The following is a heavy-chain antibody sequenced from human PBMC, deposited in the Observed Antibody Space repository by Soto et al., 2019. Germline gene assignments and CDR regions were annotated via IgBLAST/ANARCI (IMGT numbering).Heavy chain of an antibody. J-gene: IGHJ3*02. Sequence: ASVKVSCKASGYTFTSYGISWVRQAPGQGLEWMGWTSAYNGNTNYAQKLQGRVTMTTDTSTSTAYMELRSLRSDDTAVYYCAREGRDGYRMSAFDIWGQGTMVTVSS. D-gene: IGHD5-12*01. CDR1: GYTFTSYG. CDR3: AREGRDGYRMSAFDI. V-gene: IGHV1-18*04. CDR2: TSAYNGNT.